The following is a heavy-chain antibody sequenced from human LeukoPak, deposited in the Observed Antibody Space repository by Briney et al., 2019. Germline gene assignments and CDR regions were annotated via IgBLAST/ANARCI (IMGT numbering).Heavy chain of an antibody. CDR1: GGSINNFY. V-gene: IGHV4-4*07. D-gene: IGHD3-10*01. CDR3: ARGSDYYGSGSAYYYYMDV. CDR2: IHASENT. Sequence: PSETLSLTCTFSGGSINNFYWSWIRQPAGKGLEWIGRIHASENTNYNPSLKSRVTMSVDTSTNQFSLKLSSVTAADTAVYYCARGSDYYGSGSAYYYYMDVWGKGTTVTVSS. J-gene: IGHJ6*03.